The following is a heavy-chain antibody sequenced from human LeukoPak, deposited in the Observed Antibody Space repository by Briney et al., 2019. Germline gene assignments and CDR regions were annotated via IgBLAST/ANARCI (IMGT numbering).Heavy chain of an antibody. CDR1: GGSLTGYY. D-gene: IGHD5-18*01. Sequence: SETLSLTCTVSGGSLTGYYWSWIRQPPGKGLEWIGYIYYSGSTNYNPSLKSRVTISVDTSKNQFSLKLSSVTAADTAVYYCARGEGRGYSYGVDYWGQGTLVTVSS. CDR3: ARGEGRGYSYGVDY. CDR2: IYYSGST. J-gene: IGHJ4*02. V-gene: IGHV4-59*01.